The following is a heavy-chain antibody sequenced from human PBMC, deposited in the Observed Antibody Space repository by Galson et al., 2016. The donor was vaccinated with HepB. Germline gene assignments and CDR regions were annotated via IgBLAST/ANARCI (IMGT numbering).Heavy chain of an antibody. CDR1: GYSFTSYW. Sequence: QSGAEVKKPGESLKISCKGSGYSFTSYWIGWVRQMPGKGLEWMGIIYPGDSDTRYSPSFQGHVTISADKSISTAYLQWGSLKASATAIYYCARRGYSSEEYDYWGQGTLVTASS. J-gene: IGHJ4*02. V-gene: IGHV5-51*03. CDR3: ARRGYSSEEYDY. CDR2: IYPGDSDT. D-gene: IGHD6-19*01.